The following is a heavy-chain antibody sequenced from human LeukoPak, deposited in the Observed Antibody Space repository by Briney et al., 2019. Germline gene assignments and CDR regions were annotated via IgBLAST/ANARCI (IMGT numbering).Heavy chain of an antibody. Sequence: GGSLRLSCAASGFTFSSYAMSWVRQAPGKGLEWVSIISSSGGTYYPDSVKGRFTISRDNSKNTLYLQMNSLRDEDTAVYYCAKGRVMSYYGSGVDIWGQGTMVTVSS. J-gene: IGHJ3*02. CDR2: ISSSGGT. CDR3: AKGRVMSYYGSGVDI. V-gene: IGHV3-23*01. D-gene: IGHD3-10*01. CDR1: GFTFSSYA.